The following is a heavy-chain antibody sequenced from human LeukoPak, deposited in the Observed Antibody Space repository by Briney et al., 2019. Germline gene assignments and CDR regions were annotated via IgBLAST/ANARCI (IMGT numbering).Heavy chain of an antibody. J-gene: IGHJ4*02. CDR3: ASQNYYDSSGPPWDY. CDR1: GYSISSGYY. Sequence: SETLSLTCTVSGYSISSGYYWGWIRQPPGKGLEWIGSIYHSGSTYYNRSLKSRVTISVYTSKNQFSLKLSSVTAADPAVYYCASQNYYDSSGPPWDYWAQGTLVPVSS. D-gene: IGHD3-22*01. V-gene: IGHV4-38-2*02. CDR2: IYHSGST.